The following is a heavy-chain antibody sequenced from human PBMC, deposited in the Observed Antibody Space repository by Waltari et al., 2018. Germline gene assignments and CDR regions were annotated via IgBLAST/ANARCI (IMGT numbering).Heavy chain of an antibody. CDR1: GYTFTGYY. J-gene: IGHJ6*02. Sequence: QVQLVQSGAEVKKPGASVKVSCKASGYTFTGYYMHWVRQAPGQGLEWMGRINPNSGGTNYAQKFQGRVNMTRDTSISRAYMELSRLGSDDTAVYYCARGVVVVAATGYYYYGMDVWGQGTTVTVSS. CDR3: ARGVVVVAATGYYYYGMDV. V-gene: IGHV1-2*06. D-gene: IGHD2-15*01. CDR2: INPNSGGT.